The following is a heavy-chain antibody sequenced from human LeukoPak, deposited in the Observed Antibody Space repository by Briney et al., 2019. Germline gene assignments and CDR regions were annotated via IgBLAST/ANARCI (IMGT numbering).Heavy chain of an antibody. J-gene: IGHJ3*01. V-gene: IGHV3-30*02. D-gene: IGHD3-9*01. CDR2: VWSDGTKK. Sequence: SGGSLRLSCAASGFALNNYDIHWVRQAPGKGLEWVAFVWSDGTKKYFAESVKGRFTISRDSSNNTLYMNSLRPEDTGVYYCAVKIDWLLSYEALDAWGQGTMVTVSS. CDR3: AVKIDWLLSYEALDA. CDR1: GFALNNYD.